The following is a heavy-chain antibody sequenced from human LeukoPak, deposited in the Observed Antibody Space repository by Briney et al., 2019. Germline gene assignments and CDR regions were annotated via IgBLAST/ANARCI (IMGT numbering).Heavy chain of an antibody. V-gene: IGHV3-23*01. CDR2: ISGSGGST. CDR1: GFTSSSYT. CDR3: AKGFGARREYYSDY. J-gene: IGHJ4*02. D-gene: IGHD3-3*01. Sequence: GGSLRLSCVASGFTSSSYTMRWVRQAPGKGLEWVSAISGSGGSTYYADSVKGRFTISRDNSKSTLYLQMNSLRVEDTAVYYCAKGFGARREYYSDYWGQGTLVTVSS.